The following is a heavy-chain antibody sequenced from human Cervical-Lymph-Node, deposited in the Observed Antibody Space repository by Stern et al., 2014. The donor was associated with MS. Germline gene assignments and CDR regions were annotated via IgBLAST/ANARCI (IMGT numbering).Heavy chain of an antibody. V-gene: IGHV3-74*02. CDR2: INSDGTTT. Sequence: EVQLVESGGGLVQPGGSLSLSCAASGFAFSNYWMHWVRQVPGKGLVWVSRINSDGTTTGYADSVKGRFTISRDNAKNTLFLQMKSLRVDDTAVYYCARDDSSGYAVWGQGSLVTASS. D-gene: IGHD3-22*01. J-gene: IGHJ4*02. CDR3: ARDDSSGYAV. CDR1: GFAFSNYW.